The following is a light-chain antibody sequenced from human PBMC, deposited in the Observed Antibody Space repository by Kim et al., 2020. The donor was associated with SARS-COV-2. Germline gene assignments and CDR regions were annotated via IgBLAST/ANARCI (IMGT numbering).Light chain of an antibody. V-gene: IGLV2-14*03. Sequence: GQSITVSCTGTGSDVGGYNYVSWYQQHPGKAPKLMIYDVSNRPSGVSDRFSDSKSGNAASLTISGLQAEDEADYYCSSYTSSSTRVFGGGTQLTVL. J-gene: IGLJ2*01. CDR2: DVS. CDR1: GSDVGGYNY. CDR3: SSYTSSSTRV.